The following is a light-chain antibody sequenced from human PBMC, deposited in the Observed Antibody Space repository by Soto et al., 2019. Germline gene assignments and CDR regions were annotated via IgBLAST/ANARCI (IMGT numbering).Light chain of an antibody. CDR3: QQYDNWPPKT. CDR2: DAT. CDR1: HSVRNN. V-gene: IGKV3-15*01. J-gene: IGKJ4*01. Sequence: EVVMTQSPATLSVSPGERATLSCKASHSVRNNLVWYLQKPGQAPRPIIYDATTRATGIPVRFSGSGSGTEFTLTISSLQSEDVGVYYCQQYDNWPPKTFGGGTKVEVK.